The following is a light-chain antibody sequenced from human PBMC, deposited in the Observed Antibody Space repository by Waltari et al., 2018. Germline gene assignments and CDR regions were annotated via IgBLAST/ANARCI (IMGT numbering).Light chain of an antibody. J-gene: IGLJ3*02. V-gene: IGLV2-23*02. CDR2: EVS. Sequence: QSALTQPASVSGSPGQSIPTPCTRSSSDVGTYNLVSWYQQHPGKAPKLMIYEVSKRPSGVSNRFSGSKSGNTASLTISGLQAEDEAEYYCCSYAGRATCVFGGGTKVTVL. CDR1: SSDVGTYNL. CDR3: CSYAGRATCV.